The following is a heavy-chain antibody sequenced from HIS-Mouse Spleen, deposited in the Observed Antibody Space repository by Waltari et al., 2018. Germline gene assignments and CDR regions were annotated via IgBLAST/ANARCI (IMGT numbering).Heavy chain of an antibody. CDR2: INSDGSST. D-gene: IGHD6-6*01. Sequence: EVQLVESGGGLVQPGGSLRLSCAAAGFPFSTYWLPWVRQAPGKGLVWVSRINSDGSSTSYADSVKGRFTISRDNAKNTLYLQMNSLRAEDTAVYYCARDLGYSSSSEVWFDPWGQGTLVTVSS. CDR1: GFPFSTYW. J-gene: IGHJ5*02. V-gene: IGHV3-74*01. CDR3: ARDLGYSSSSEVWFDP.